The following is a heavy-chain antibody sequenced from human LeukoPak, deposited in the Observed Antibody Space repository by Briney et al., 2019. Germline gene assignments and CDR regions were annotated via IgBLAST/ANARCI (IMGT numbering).Heavy chain of an antibody. Sequence: GGSLRLSCAASGFTFSTYWMSWVRQAPGKGLEWVANIKQDGSEKYYVDSVKGRFTISRDNAQNSFYLQMNSLRAEDTAVYYCARDRGPTGYDLYDYWGQGTLVTVSS. D-gene: IGHD5-12*01. CDR3: ARDRGPTGYDLYDY. J-gene: IGHJ4*02. CDR1: GFTFSTYW. V-gene: IGHV3-7*01. CDR2: IKQDGSEK.